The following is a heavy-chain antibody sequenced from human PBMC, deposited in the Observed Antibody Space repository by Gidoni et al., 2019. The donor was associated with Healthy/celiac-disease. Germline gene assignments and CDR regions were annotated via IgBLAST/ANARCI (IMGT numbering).Heavy chain of an antibody. Sequence: EVQLLESGGGLVQPGGSLRLSCAASGFTFSSYAMSWVRQAPGKGLEWVSAISGSGGSPYYADSVKGRFTISRDNSKNTLYLQMNSLRAEDTAVYYCAKTPRPSIAVAGYYGMDVWGQGTTVTVSS. CDR1: GFTFSSYA. CDR2: ISGSGGSP. J-gene: IGHJ6*02. D-gene: IGHD6-19*01. CDR3: AKTPRPSIAVAGYYGMDV. V-gene: IGHV3-23*01.